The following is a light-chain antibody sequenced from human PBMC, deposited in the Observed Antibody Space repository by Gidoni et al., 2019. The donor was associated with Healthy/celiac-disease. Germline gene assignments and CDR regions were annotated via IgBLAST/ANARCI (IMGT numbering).Light chain of an antibody. CDR1: QSVRSY. J-gene: IGKJ2*01. CDR3: QQRSNWPT. CDR2: DAS. V-gene: IGKV3-11*01. Sequence: ELLLTQSPATLALSPGERANLSRRARQSVRSYLAWYQQKPGQAPRLLIYDASNRATGIPARFSGSGSGTDFTLTISSLEPEDFAVYYCQQRSNWPTFGQGTKLEIK.